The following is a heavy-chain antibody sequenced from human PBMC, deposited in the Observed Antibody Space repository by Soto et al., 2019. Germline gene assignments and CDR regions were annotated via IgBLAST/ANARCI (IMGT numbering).Heavy chain of an antibody. V-gene: IGHV1-69*13. CDR2: IIPIFGTA. Sequence: ASVKVSCKASGYTFTSYAISWVRQAPGQGLEWMGGIIPIFGTANYAQKFQGRVTITADESTSTAYMELSSLRSEDTAVYYCARVGDYYDSSGYYWFDPWGQGTLVTVSS. CDR3: ARVGDYYDSSGYYWFDP. CDR1: GYTFTSYA. J-gene: IGHJ5*02. D-gene: IGHD3-22*01.